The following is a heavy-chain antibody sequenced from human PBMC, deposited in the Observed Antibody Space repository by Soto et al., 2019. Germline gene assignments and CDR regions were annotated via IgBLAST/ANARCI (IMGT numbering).Heavy chain of an antibody. J-gene: IGHJ4*02. CDR2: IQQDGSEK. D-gene: IGHD2-15*01. CDR3: SKDLSLNGGNRDGYFDY. Sequence: EVQLVESGGGLVQPGGSLRLSCAASRFTFSTYWMSWVRQAPGKGLEWVANIQQDGSEKYYVDSVKGRFTISRDNAKNSLYLQMNSLRAEDTALYYCSKDLSLNGGNRDGYFDYWGQGTRVTVSS. V-gene: IGHV3-7*03. CDR1: RFTFSTYW.